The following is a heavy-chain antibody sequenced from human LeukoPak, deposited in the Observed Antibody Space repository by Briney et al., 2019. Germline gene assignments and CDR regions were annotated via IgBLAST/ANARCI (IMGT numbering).Heavy chain of an antibody. V-gene: IGHV4-61*02. CDR2: IYTSGST. Sequence: PSQTLSLTYTVSGGSISSGSYYWSWIRQPAGKGLEWIGRIYTSGSTNYNPSLKSRVTISVDTSKNQFSLKLSSVTAADTAVYYCARESVKLTGDKAGFDPWGQGTLVTVSS. CDR3: ARESVKLTGDKAGFDP. CDR1: GGSISSGSYY. D-gene: IGHD7-27*01. J-gene: IGHJ5*02.